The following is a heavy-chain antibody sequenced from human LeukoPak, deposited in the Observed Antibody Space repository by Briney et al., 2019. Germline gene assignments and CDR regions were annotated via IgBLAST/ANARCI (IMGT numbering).Heavy chain of an antibody. Sequence: SETLSLTCTVSGYSISSDYYWGWIRQPPGKGLDWIGTIYHSGSTYYNPSLKSRVTISVDTSKNQFSLNLSSVTAADTAVYYCARTYSGSYDDAFDIWGQGTVVTVSS. CDR3: ARTYSGSYDDAFDI. D-gene: IGHD1-26*01. CDR2: IYHSGST. CDR1: GYSISSDYY. V-gene: IGHV4-38-2*02. J-gene: IGHJ3*02.